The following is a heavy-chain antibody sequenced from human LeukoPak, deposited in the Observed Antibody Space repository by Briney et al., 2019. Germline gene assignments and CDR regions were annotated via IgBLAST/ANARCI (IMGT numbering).Heavy chain of an antibody. Sequence: SETLSLTCAVYGGSFSGYYWSWIRQPPGKGLEWIGEINHSGSTNYNPSLKSRVTISVDTSKNQFSLKLSSVTAADTAVYYCARASSDFWSGYYRAFDIWGQGTMVTVSS. V-gene: IGHV4-34*01. CDR2: INHSGST. CDR1: GGSFSGYY. CDR3: ARASSDFWSGYYRAFDI. D-gene: IGHD3-3*01. J-gene: IGHJ3*02.